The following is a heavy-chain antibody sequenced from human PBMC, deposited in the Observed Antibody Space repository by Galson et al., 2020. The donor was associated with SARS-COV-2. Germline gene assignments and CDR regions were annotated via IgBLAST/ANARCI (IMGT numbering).Heavy chain of an antibody. CDR2: ISYDGSNK. Sequence: GESLKISCAASGFTFSSYGMHWVRQAPGKGLEWVAVISYDGSNKYYADSVKGRFTISRDNSKNTLYLQMNSLRAEDTAVYYCAKDSMVPAAIRYYYYMDVWGKGTTVTVSS. D-gene: IGHD2-2*01. V-gene: IGHV3-30*18. J-gene: IGHJ6*03. CDR1: GFTFSSYG. CDR3: AKDSMVPAAIRYYYYMDV.